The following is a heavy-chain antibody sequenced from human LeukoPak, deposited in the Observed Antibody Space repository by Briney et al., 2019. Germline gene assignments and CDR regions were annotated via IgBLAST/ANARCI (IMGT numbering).Heavy chain of an antibody. CDR3: ARCPNTENFDY. CDR1: GFTFSAYY. Sequence: PGGSLRLSCAASGFTFSAYYMSWIRQAPGKGLEWVAVIWYDGSKEYYGDSVKGRFTISRDNSKNTLYLEMNSLRVEDTAVYYCARCPNTENFDYWGQGTLVTVSS. V-gene: IGHV3-33*08. D-gene: IGHD2/OR15-2a*01. J-gene: IGHJ4*02. CDR2: IWYDGSKE.